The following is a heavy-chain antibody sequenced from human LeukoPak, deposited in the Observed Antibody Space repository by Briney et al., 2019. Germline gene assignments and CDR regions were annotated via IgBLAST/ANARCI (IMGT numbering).Heavy chain of an antibody. J-gene: IGHJ1*01. Sequence: GGSLRLSCAASGFTFSSYAMSWVRQAPGKGLEWVSAISGSGGSTYYADSVKGRFTISRDNSKNTLYLQMNSLRAEDTAVYYCGRLPAAMPLLSEYFQHWGQGTLVTVSS. CDR2: ISGSGGST. V-gene: IGHV3-23*01. CDR3: GRLPAAMPLLSEYFQH. D-gene: IGHD2-2*01. CDR1: GFTFSSYA.